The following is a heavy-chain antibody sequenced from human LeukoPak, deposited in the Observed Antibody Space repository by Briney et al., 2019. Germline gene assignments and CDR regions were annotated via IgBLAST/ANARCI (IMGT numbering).Heavy chain of an antibody. CDR1: GYTFTGYY. Sequence: GASVKVSCKASGYTFTGYYMHWVRQAPGQGLEWMGRINPNSGGTNYAQKFQGRVTMTRGTSISTAYMELSRLRSDDTAVYYCSIVGATTRYYFDYWGQGTLVTVSS. D-gene: IGHD1-26*01. CDR2: INPNSGGT. CDR3: SIVGATTRYYFDY. V-gene: IGHV1-2*06. J-gene: IGHJ4*02.